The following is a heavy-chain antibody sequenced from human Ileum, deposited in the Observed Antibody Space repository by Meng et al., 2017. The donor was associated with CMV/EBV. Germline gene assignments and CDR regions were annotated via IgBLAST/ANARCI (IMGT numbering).Heavy chain of an antibody. D-gene: IGHD3-22*01. CDR1: GFTFSGHW. CDR2: ISSDGRIT. Sequence: GESLKISCAASGFTFSGHWMHWVRQVPGKGMVWVSDISSDGRITRYADSVKGRFSISRDNAKNTLFLQMNSLRAEDTAVCFCARRDSGDYSLSLDYWGQGTLVTVSS. CDR3: ARRDSGDYSLSLDY. V-gene: IGHV3-74*01. J-gene: IGHJ4*02.